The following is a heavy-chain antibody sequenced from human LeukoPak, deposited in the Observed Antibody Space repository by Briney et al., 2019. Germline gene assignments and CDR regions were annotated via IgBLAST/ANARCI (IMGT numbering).Heavy chain of an antibody. Sequence: PSETLSLTCTVSGGSISSYYWSWIRQPAGKGLEWIGRIYTSGSTNYNPSLKSRVTMSVDTSKNQFSLKLSSVTAADTAVYYCARGRIAVAGYYYYYCMDVWGEGTTVTVSS. D-gene: IGHD6-19*01. CDR3: ARGRIAVAGYYYYYCMDV. J-gene: IGHJ6*03. CDR1: GGSISSYY. V-gene: IGHV4-4*07. CDR2: IYTSGST.